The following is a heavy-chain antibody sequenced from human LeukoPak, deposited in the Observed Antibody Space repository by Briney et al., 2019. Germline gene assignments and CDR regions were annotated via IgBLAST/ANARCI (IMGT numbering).Heavy chain of an antibody. CDR2: SNPDTGGT. CDR1: GYTLTSNY. CDR3: ARDPPSSIAGRPIFDY. Sequence: ASVGVSCKASGYTLTSNYMHWVRQAPGQGLEWMGWSNPDTGGTNYAQKFQGRVTMTWATSIRTAYMELSRLTSDDTAVYYCARDPPSSIAGRPIFDYWGQGTLVTVSS. D-gene: IGHD6-6*01. V-gene: IGHV1-2*02. J-gene: IGHJ4*02.